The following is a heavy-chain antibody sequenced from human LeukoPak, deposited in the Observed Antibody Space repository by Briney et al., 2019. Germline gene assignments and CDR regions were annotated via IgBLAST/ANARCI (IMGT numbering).Heavy chain of an antibody. V-gene: IGHV3-30*04. Sequence: GGSLRLSCAASGFTFSSYAMHWVRQAPGKGLEWVAVISYDGSNKYYADSVKGRFTISRDNSKNTLYLQMNSLRAEDTAVYYCAKGFFHYYDSSGYPDAFDIWGQGTMVTVSS. J-gene: IGHJ3*02. D-gene: IGHD3-22*01. CDR2: ISYDGSNK. CDR3: AKGFFHYYDSSGYPDAFDI. CDR1: GFTFSSYA.